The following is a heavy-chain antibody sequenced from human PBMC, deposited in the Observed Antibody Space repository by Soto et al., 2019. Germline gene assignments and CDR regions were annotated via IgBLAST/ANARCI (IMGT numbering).Heavy chain of an antibody. Sequence: SGTLSLTCPVSGGAISSYYWGWVRPPPGKGLEWIGYIYYSGSTYYNPSLKSRVTISVDTSKNQFSLKLSSVTAADTAVYYCARASRSGWYGGGWFDPWGQGTLVTVSS. CDR2: IYYSGST. CDR3: ARASRSGWYGGGWFDP. CDR1: GGAISSYY. D-gene: IGHD6-19*01. V-gene: IGHV4-59*08. J-gene: IGHJ5*02.